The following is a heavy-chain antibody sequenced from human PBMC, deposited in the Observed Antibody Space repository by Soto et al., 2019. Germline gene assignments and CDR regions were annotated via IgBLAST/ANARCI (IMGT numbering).Heavy chain of an antibody. V-gene: IGHV4-4*02. J-gene: IGHJ3*01. Sequence: SETLSLTCTVSGASIITSNWWSWVRQPSGKGLEWIGEISHSGNTNYNPSLKSRVTISVDKSKSQFSLRLTSVTAADTAVYFCARGNPFYFWTPDAFDFWGRGTPVTVSS. CDR2: ISHSGNT. D-gene: IGHD3-16*01. CDR1: GASIITSNW. CDR3: ARGNPFYFWTPDAFDF.